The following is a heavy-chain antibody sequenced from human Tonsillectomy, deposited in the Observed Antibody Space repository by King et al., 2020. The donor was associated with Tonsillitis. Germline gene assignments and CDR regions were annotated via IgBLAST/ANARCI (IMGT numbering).Heavy chain of an antibody. D-gene: IGHD1-26*01. CDR3: ARASGPRSVSYDY. V-gene: IGHV3-66*01. CDR1: GFTVSSNY. CDR2: IYSGGST. Sequence: VQLVESGGGLVQPGGSLRLSCAASGFTVSSNYISWVRQAPGKGLEWGSVIYSGGSTYYADSVKGRFTISRDNSKNTLYLQMNSLRAEDTAVYYCARASGPRSVSYDYWRQGTLVTVSS. J-gene: IGHJ4*02.